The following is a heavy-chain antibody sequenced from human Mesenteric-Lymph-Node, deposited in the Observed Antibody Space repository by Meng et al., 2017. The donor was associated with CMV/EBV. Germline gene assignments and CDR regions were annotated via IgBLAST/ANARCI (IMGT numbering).Heavy chain of an antibody. CDR2: IYYIGTI. CDR1: GGSMTYYY. J-gene: IGHJ3*02. V-gene: IGHV4-59*01. Sequence: SETLSLTCTVFGGSMTYYYWSWIRQPPGKRLEWIGFIYYIGTINYNPSLRSRVTMSVDTSKNQFSLKLSSVTAADTAVYYCARTTMVRGAYDAFDIWGQGTMVTVSS. D-gene: IGHD3-10*01. CDR3: ARTTMVRGAYDAFDI.